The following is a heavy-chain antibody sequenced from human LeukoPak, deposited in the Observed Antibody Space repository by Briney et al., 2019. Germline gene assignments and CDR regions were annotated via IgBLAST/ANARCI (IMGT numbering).Heavy chain of an antibody. J-gene: IGHJ4*02. Sequence: SVKVSCKASGGTFSSYAISWVRQAPGQGLAWMGGIIPIFGTANYAQKFQGRVTITADESTSTAYMELSSLRSEDTAVYYCARDFAQYGDYGGYFDYWGQGTLVTVSS. V-gene: IGHV1-69*13. CDR1: GGTFSSYA. CDR2: IIPIFGTA. CDR3: ARDFAQYGDYGGYFDY. D-gene: IGHD4-17*01.